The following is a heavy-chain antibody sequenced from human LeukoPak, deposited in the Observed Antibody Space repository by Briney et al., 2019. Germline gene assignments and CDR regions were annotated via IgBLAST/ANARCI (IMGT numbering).Heavy chain of an antibody. D-gene: IGHD3-22*01. CDR2: IYTSGRT. V-gene: IGHV4-4*07. Sequence: PSETLSLTATVSGGSISNQYWSWIRRPAGKGLEWIGRIYTSGRTNFNPSLKSRITISVDESTNQFSLKLTSVTAADTAVYFCARETLYSSGRKIDYCGQGTQVAVSS. CDR3: ARETLYSSGRKIDY. J-gene: IGHJ4*02. CDR1: GGSISNQY.